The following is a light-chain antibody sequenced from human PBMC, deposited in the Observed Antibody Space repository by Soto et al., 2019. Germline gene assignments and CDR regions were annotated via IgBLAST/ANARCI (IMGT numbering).Light chain of an antibody. V-gene: IGKV2-28*01. Sequence: DIVMTQSPLSLPVTPGEPASISCRSSQSLLHSNGYNYLDWNLQKPGQSPKLLIYLGSNRASGVPDRFSGSGSGTYFTLKISRVDADDVGVYYCMQALQTPPTFGQGTKVEIK. CDR2: LGS. J-gene: IGKJ1*01. CDR3: MQALQTPPT. CDR1: QSLLHSNGYNY.